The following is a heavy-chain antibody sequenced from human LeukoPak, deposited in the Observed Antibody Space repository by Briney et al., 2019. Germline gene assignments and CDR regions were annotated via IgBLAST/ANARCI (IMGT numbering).Heavy chain of an antibody. Sequence: GGSLRLSCAASGFTFSSYEMNWVRQAPGKGLEWVAVISYDGSNKYYADSVKGRFTISRDNSKNTLYLQMNSLRAEDTAVYYCARDGSSYGSGSPNWFDPWGQGTLVTVSS. D-gene: IGHD3-10*01. CDR2: ISYDGSNK. CDR1: GFTFSSYE. V-gene: IGHV3-30*04. CDR3: ARDGSSYGSGSPNWFDP. J-gene: IGHJ5*02.